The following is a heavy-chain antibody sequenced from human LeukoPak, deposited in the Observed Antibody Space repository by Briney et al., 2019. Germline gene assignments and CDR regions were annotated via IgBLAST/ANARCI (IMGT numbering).Heavy chain of an antibody. CDR2: ISYDGSNK. J-gene: IGHJ4*02. CDR1: GFTFSSYG. V-gene: IGHV3-30*18. Sequence: GGSLRLSCAASGFTFSSYGMHWVRQAPGKGLEWVAVISYDGSNKYYADSVKGRFTISRDNSKNTLYLQMDSLRAEDTAVYYCAKDRRSISRADYWGQGTLVTVSS. D-gene: IGHD2-21*01. CDR3: AKDRRSISRADY.